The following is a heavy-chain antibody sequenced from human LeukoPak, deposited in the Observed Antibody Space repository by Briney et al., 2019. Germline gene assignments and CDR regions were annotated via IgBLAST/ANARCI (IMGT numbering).Heavy chain of an antibody. J-gene: IGHJ4*02. CDR3: ARQNGLYCSSTSCPGNYFDY. V-gene: IGHV4-39*01. CDR2: IYYSGIT. Sequence: PSETLSLTCTVSCGSINSSSYYWAWIRQPPGKGLEWFVYIYYSGITYYNPSLNSPVAISVETTKNEFSLKLTSVTAADKAVYYCARQNGLYCSSTSCPGNYFDYWGQGTLVTVSS. CDR1: CGSINSSSYY. D-gene: IGHD2-2*01.